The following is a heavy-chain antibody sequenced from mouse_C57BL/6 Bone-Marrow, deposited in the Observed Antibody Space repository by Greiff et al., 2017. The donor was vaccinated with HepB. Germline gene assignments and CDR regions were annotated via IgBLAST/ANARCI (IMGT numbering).Heavy chain of an antibody. V-gene: IGHV5-17*01. D-gene: IGHD2-10*02. Sequence: EVQLVESGGGLVKPGGSLKLSCAASGFTFSDYGMHWVRQAPEKGLEWVAYISSGSSTIYYADTVKGRFTISRDNAKNTLFLQVTSLRSEDTAMYYCANSMVRRAWFAYWGQGTLVTVSA. CDR2: ISSGSSTI. CDR1: GFTFSDYG. CDR3: ANSMVRRAWFAY. J-gene: IGHJ3*01.